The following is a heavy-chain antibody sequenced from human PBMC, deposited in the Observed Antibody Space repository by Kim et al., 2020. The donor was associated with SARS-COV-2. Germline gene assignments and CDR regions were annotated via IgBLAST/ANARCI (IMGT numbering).Heavy chain of an antibody. CDR2: INTNTGNP. CDR1: GYTFTSYA. Sequence: ASVKVSCKASGYTFTSYAMNWVRQAPGQGLEGMGWINTNTGNPTYAQGFTGRFVFSLDTSVSTAYLQISSLKAEDTAVYYCARDPSVITIFGVVIIEPYYFDYWGQGTLVTVSS. D-gene: IGHD3-3*01. CDR3: ARDPSVITIFGVVIIEPYYFDY. J-gene: IGHJ4*02. V-gene: IGHV7-4-1*02.